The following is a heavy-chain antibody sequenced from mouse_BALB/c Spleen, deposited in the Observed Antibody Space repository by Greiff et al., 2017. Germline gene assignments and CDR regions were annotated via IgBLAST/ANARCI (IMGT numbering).Heavy chain of an antibody. Sequence: QVHVKQPGAELVKPGASVKLSCKASGYTFTSYDINWVRQRPEQGLEWIGWIFPGDGSTKYNEKFKGKATLTTDKSSSTAYMQLSRLTSEDSAVYFCARSPITKGYFGVWGAGTTVTVSS. CDR3: ARSPITKGYFGV. CDR2: IFPGDGST. V-gene: IGHV1S56*01. D-gene: IGHD1-3*01. J-gene: IGHJ1*01. CDR1: GYTFTSYD.